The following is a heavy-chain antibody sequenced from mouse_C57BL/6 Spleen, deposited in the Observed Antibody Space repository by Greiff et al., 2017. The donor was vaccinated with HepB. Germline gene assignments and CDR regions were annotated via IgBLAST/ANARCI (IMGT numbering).Heavy chain of an antibody. V-gene: IGHV1-50*01. J-gene: IGHJ1*03. D-gene: IGHD2-3*01. CDR2: IDPSDSYT. Sequence: QVQLQQPGAELVKPGASVKLSCKASGYTFTSYWMQWVKQRPGQGLEWIGEIDPSDSYTNYNQKFKGKATLTVDTSSSTAYMQLSSLTSEDSAVYYGARRGSIYDGSWYFDVWGTGTTVTVSS. CDR3: ARRGSIYDGSWYFDV. CDR1: GYTFTSYW.